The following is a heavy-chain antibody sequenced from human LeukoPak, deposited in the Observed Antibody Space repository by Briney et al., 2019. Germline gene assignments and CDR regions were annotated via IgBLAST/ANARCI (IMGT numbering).Heavy chain of an antibody. Sequence: GGSLRLSCAASGMTLDNYWMVWVRQAPGKGLDWVAYIKPDGSDKYYVDSVRGRFAISRDNAGNSLFLQMNSLRAEDTAMYYCVRYDGGRLRVFDYWGQGTLVTVSS. D-gene: IGHD4-23*01. CDR1: GMTLDNYW. V-gene: IGHV3-7*01. CDR3: VRYDGGRLRVFDY. J-gene: IGHJ4*02. CDR2: IKPDGSDK.